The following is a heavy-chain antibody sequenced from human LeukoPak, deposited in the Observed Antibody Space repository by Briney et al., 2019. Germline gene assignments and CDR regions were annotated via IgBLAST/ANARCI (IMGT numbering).Heavy chain of an antibody. D-gene: IGHD3-3*01. J-gene: IGHJ6*03. CDR1: GFTFSSYA. Sequence: PGGSLRLSCAASGFTFSSYAMHWVRQAPGKGLEWVSYISSKNVIYYADSVKGRFTISRDNAKNSLYLQMNSLRAEDTAVYYCARPLESYYYMDVWGKGTTVTVSS. CDR2: ISSKNVI. V-gene: IGHV3-48*04. CDR3: ARPLESYYYMDV.